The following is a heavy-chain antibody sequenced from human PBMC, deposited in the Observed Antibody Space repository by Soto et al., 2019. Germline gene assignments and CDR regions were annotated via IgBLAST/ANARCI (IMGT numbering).Heavy chain of an antibody. CDR2: ISSGSSTI. Sequence: GGSLRLSCAASGFSFSNYAMSWVRQAPGKGLEWVSYISSGSSTIYYADSVKGRFTISRDNAKNSLYLQMDSLRAEDTAVYYATRSAYMDVWGTGTTVTVSS. V-gene: IGHV3-48*01. CDR1: GFSFSNYA. CDR3: TRSAYMDV. D-gene: IGHD2-2*01. J-gene: IGHJ6*03.